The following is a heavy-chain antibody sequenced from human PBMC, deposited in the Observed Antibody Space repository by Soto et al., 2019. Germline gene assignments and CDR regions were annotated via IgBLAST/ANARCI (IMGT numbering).Heavy chain of an antibody. CDR1: GYSFTSYW. J-gene: IGHJ4*02. CDR2: IYPGDSDT. Sequence: PGESLKISCKGSGYSFTSYWIGWVRQMPGKGLEWMGIIYPGDSDTRYSPSFQGQVTISADKSISTAYLQWSSLKASDTAMYYCARTTLLWFGELPFDYWGQGTLVTVSS. CDR3: ARTTLLWFGELPFDY. V-gene: IGHV5-51*01. D-gene: IGHD3-10*01.